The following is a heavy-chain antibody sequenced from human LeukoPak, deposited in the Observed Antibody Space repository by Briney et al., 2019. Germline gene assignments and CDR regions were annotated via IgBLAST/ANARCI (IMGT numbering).Heavy chain of an antibody. D-gene: IGHD3-10*01. Sequence: GGSLRLSCAAPGFTFSSYSMNWVRQAPGKGLEWVSSISSSSSYIYYADSVKGRFTISRDNAKNSLYLQMNSLRAEDTAVYYCASLRITMVRGVKGMDVWGKGTTVTVSS. V-gene: IGHV3-21*01. CDR2: ISSSSSYI. J-gene: IGHJ6*04. CDR3: ASLRITMVRGVKGMDV. CDR1: GFTFSSYS.